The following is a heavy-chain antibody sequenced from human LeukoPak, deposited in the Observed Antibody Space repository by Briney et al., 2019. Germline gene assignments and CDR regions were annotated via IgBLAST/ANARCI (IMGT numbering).Heavy chain of an antibody. CDR1: GGSFSGYY. J-gene: IGHJ4*02. D-gene: IGHD2-2*01. V-gene: IGHV4-34*01. CDR3: ARRRKSIVVVPAVYDY. CDR2: INHSGST. Sequence: SETLSLTCAVYGGSFSGYYWSWLRQPPGKGLEWIGEINHSGSTNYNPSLKSRVTISVDTSKNQFSLKLSSVTAADTAVYYCARRRKSIVVVPAVYDYWGQGTLVTVSS.